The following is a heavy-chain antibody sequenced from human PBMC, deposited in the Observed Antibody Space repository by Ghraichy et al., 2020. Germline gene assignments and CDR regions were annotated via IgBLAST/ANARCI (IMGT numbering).Heavy chain of an antibody. V-gene: IGHV3-30*02. CDR3: AKVSGYCSRCQMDV. Sequence: GGSLRLSCAASGFTFSSYGMHWVRQAPGKGLEWVAFIRYDGSNKYYADSVKGRFTISRDNSKNTLYLQMNSLRAEDTAVYYCAKVSGYCSRCQMDVWGQGTTVTVSS. CDR1: GFTFSSYG. D-gene: IGHD2-2*01. CDR2: IRYDGSNK. J-gene: IGHJ6*02.